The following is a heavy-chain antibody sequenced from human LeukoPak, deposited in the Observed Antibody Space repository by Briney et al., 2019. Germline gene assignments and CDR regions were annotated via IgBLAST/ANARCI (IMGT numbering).Heavy chain of an antibody. CDR2: INHSGST. CDR3: ARGRRSYDFWSGPFDY. V-gene: IGHV4-34*01. J-gene: IGHJ4*02. CDR1: GGPFSGYY. Sequence: PSETLSLTCAVYGGPFSGYYWSWIRQPPGKGLEWIGEINHSGSTNYNPSLKSRVTISVDTSKNQFSLKLSSVTAADTAVYYCARGRRSYDFWSGPFDYWGQGTLVTVSS. D-gene: IGHD3-3*01.